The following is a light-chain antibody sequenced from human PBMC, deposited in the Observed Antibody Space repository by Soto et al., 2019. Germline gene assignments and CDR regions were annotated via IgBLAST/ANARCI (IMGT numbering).Light chain of an antibody. J-gene: IGKJ2*01. CDR1: QSVSNH. Sequence: EIVMTQSPANLSLSPGDRAILSCRASQSVSNHLAWYQQKPGQAPRLLIYDASTRATDIPARFSGSGSGTDFTLTISSLESEDFAVYFCQQFGHLPPFTFGQGTKLDIK. CDR2: DAS. V-gene: IGKV3-15*01. CDR3: QQFGHLPPFT.